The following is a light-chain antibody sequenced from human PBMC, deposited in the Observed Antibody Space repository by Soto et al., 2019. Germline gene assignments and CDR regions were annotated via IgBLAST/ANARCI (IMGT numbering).Light chain of an antibody. Sequence: DIQMTQSPSSLSASTGDRVTITCRASQGISSYLAWYQQKPGKAPKLLIYAASTLQSGVPSRFSGSGSGTDFTLTISSLQPEDFATYYCQQSYSTPVTFGQGTRLE. CDR1: QGISSY. V-gene: IGKV1-39*01. CDR2: AAS. J-gene: IGKJ5*01. CDR3: QQSYSTPVT.